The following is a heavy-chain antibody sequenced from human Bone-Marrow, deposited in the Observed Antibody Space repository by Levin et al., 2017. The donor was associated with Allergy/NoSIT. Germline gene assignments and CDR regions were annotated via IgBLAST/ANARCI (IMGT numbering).Heavy chain of an antibody. J-gene: IGHJ4*02. CDR2: INSDGSST. Sequence: GGSLRLSCAASGFTFSSYWMHWVRQAPGKGLVWVSRINSDGSSTSYADSVKGRFTISRDNAKNTLYLQMNSLRAEDTAVYYCARRVDTAMKLEFDYWGQGTLVTVSS. D-gene: IGHD5-18*01. CDR3: ARRVDTAMKLEFDY. CDR1: GFTFSSYW. V-gene: IGHV3-74*01.